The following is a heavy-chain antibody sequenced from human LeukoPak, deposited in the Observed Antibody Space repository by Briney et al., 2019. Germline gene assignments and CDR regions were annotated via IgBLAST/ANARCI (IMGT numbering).Heavy chain of an antibody. J-gene: IGHJ4*02. Sequence: SKTLSLTCTVSGGSISGYYWTWIRQPPGKGLEWIGSFYSSGTTNYNPSLKSRVTISVDTSKNQFSLKLSSVTAADTAVYYCMRGDHYAEDPYWGQGTLVTVSS. V-gene: IGHV4-59*01. D-gene: IGHD4-17*01. CDR2: FYSSGTT. CDR1: GGSISGYY. CDR3: MRGDHYAEDPY.